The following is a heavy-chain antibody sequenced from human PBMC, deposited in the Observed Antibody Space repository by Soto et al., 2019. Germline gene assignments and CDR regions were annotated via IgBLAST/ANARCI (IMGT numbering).Heavy chain of an antibody. CDR3: AREATDYGDAYYFDY. J-gene: IGHJ4*02. D-gene: IGHD4-17*01. Sequence: SETLSLTCTVSGGSISSGGYYWSWIRQHPGKGLEWIGYIYYSGSTYYNPSLKSRVTISVDTSKNQFSLKLSSVTAADTAVYYCAREATDYGDAYYFDYWGQGTLVTVSS. V-gene: IGHV4-31*03. CDR1: GGSISSGGYY. CDR2: IYYSGST.